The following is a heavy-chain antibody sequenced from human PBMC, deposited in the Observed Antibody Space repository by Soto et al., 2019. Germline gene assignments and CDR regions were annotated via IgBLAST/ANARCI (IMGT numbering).Heavy chain of an antibody. CDR3: AIYSSGWYPLDY. Sequence: QVQLVESGGGVVQPGRSLRLSCAASGFTFSSYGMHWVRQAPGKGLEWVAVISYDGSNKYYGDSVKGRFTISRDNSENTLYLQMNSLSAEDTAVYYCAIYSSGWYPLDYWGQGTLVTVSS. CDR1: GFTFSSYG. V-gene: IGHV3-30*03. CDR2: ISYDGSNK. J-gene: IGHJ4*02. D-gene: IGHD6-19*01.